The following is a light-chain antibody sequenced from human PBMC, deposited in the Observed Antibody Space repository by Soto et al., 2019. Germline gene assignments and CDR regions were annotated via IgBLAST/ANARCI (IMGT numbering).Light chain of an antibody. CDR3: QQYGSSPRT. V-gene: IGKV3-20*01. J-gene: IGKJ1*01. CDR1: QSVSSSY. Sequence: EIVLTQSPGTLSLSPGERATLSCRASQSVSSSYLAWYQQKRGQAPRLLIYGASNKATGIPDRFSGSESGTDFTLTISRVEAEDFVVYYCQQYGSSPRTFGQGTKVEI. CDR2: GAS.